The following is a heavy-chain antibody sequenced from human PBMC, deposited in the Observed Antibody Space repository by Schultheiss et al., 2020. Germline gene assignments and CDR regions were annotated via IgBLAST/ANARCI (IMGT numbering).Heavy chain of an antibody. V-gene: IGHV4-31*03. J-gene: IGHJ5*02. Sequence: SATLSLTCTVSGGSISSGGYYWSWIRQHPGKGLEWIGEINHSGSTNYNPSLKSRVTISVDTSKNQFSLKLSSVTAADTAVYYCARGSDNWFDPWGQGTLVTVSS. CDR1: GGSISSGGYY. CDR3: ARGSDNWFDP. CDR2: INHSGST.